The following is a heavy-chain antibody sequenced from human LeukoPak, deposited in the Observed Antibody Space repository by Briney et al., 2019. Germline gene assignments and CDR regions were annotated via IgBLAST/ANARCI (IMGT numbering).Heavy chain of an antibody. CDR1: GFIFRSHA. J-gene: IGHJ4*02. D-gene: IGHD3-22*01. CDR3: ARVLRNYYDSSGYYY. CDR2: INHSGST. Sequence: GSLRLSCAASGFIFRSHAMNWIRQPPGKGLEWIGEINHSGSTNYNPSLKSRVTISVDTSKNQFSLKLSSVTAADTAVYYCARVLRNYYDSSGYYYWGQGTLVTVSS. V-gene: IGHV4-34*01.